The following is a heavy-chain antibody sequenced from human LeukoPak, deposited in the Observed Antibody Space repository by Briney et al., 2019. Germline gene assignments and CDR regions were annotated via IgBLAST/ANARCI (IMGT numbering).Heavy chain of an antibody. CDR1: GYTFTSYY. Sequence: GASVKVSCKASGYTFTSYYMHWVRQAPGQGLEWMGWMNPNSGNTGYAQKFQGRVTMTRNTSISTAYMELSSLRAEDTAVYYCAKWAWDSNYPFDYWGQGTLVTVSS. V-gene: IGHV1-8*02. CDR3: AKWAWDSNYPFDY. CDR2: MNPNSGNT. D-gene: IGHD4-11*01. J-gene: IGHJ4*02.